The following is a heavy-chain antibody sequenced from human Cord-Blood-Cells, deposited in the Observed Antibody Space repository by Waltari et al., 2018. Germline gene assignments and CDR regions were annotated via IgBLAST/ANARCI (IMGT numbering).Heavy chain of an antibody. CDR3: ARLKNYDSSGYPDY. CDR1: GYTCTPYS. CDR2: IYPGDSDT. J-gene: IGHJ4*02. Sequence: ELQLAQSRAEGQKPRESTKTSCTGAGYTCTPYSNRRVRQMPGKGLELMGIIYPGDSDTRYSPSFQGQVTISADKSISTAHLQWSSLKASDTAMYYCARLKNYDSSGYPDYWGQGTLVTVSS. V-gene: IGHV5-51*01. D-gene: IGHD3-22*01.